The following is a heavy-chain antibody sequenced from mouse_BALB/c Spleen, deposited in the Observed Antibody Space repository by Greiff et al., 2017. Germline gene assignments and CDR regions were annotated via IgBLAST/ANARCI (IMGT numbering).Heavy chain of an antibody. CDR1: GFNIKDTY. Sequence: VQLQQSGAELVKPGASVKLSCTASGFNIKDTYMHWVKQRPEQGLEWIGRIDPANGNTKYDPKFQGKATITADTSSNTAYLQLSSLTSEDTAVYYCARVDLVSYAMDYWGQGTSVTVSS. D-gene: IGHD6-2*01. J-gene: IGHJ4*01. CDR3: ARVDLVSYAMDY. CDR2: IDPANGNT. V-gene: IGHV14-3*02.